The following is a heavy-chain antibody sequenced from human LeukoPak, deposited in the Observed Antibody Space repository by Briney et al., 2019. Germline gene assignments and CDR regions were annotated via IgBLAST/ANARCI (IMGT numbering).Heavy chain of an antibody. CDR1: GFTFSSYS. V-gene: IGHV3-48*02. J-gene: IGHJ4*02. Sequence: GVSLRLSCAASGFTFSSYSMNWVRQAPGKGLEWVSYISSSSTIYYADSVKGRLTISRDNAKNSLYLQMNSLRDEDTAVYYCARDRGYDFWSGYYGFDYWGQGTLVTVSS. D-gene: IGHD3-3*01. CDR3: ARDRGYDFWSGYYGFDY. CDR2: ISSSSTI.